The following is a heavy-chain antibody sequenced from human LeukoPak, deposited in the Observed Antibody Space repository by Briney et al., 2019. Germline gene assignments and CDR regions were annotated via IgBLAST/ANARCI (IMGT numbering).Heavy chain of an antibody. CDR1: VYTFTFYY. D-gene: IGHD3-3*01. Sequence: GASVTVSFKASVYTFTFYYMHWVRQAPGQGREWRGWINPNSGGTNYAQKFQGRVTITRETAISTDYMELSRLRSDDTAVYYCARVSEFWSGYYSEFFDYWGQGTLVTVSS. V-gene: IGHV1-2*02. CDR2: INPNSGGT. J-gene: IGHJ4*02. CDR3: ARVSEFWSGYYSEFFDY.